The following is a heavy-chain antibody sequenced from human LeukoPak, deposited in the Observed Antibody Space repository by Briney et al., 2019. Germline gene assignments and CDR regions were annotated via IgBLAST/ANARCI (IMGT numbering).Heavy chain of an antibody. D-gene: IGHD6-13*01. V-gene: IGHV1-69*04. CDR1: GGTFSSYA. Sequence: SVKVSCKASGGTFSSYAISWVRQAPGQGLEWVGRIIPILGIANYAQKFQGRVTITADKSTSTAYMELSSLRSEDTAVYYCARGAAAAGTEYFQHWGQGTLVTVSS. CDR3: ARGAAAAGTEYFQH. J-gene: IGHJ1*01. CDR2: IIPILGIA.